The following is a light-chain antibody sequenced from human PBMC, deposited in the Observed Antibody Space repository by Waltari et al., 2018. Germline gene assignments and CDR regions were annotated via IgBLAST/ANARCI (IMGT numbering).Light chain of an antibody. V-gene: IGKV3-15*01. J-gene: IGKJ1*01. CDR3: QHYDNWPPWT. CDR1: QSVNTN. CDR2: GAS. Sequence: EIVMTQSPATLSVSPGERATLSCRASQSVNTNLAWYQQKPGQAPRLLMYGASTRATGIPARFSGSGSGTEFTLTISSLQSEDFAVYYCQHYDNWPPWTFGQGTKVEIK.